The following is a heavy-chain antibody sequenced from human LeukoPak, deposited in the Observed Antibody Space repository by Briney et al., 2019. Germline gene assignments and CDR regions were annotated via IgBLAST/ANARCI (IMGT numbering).Heavy chain of an antibody. CDR3: AKDWVVRGVISY. V-gene: IGHV3-30*18. CDR1: GFTFSSYV. CDR2: ISYDGNNK. D-gene: IGHD3-10*01. J-gene: IGHJ4*02. Sequence: PGRCLRLSCAASGFTFSSYVMHWVRQAPGKGLEWVAGISYDGNNKYYAESVKGRFTISRDNSKTTLYLQMNSLRAEDTAVYYCAKDWVVRGVISYWGQGTLVTVSS.